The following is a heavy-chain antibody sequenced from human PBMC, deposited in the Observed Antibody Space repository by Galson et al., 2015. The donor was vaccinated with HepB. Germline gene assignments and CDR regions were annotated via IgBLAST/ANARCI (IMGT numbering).Heavy chain of an antibody. CDR3: ARGSTALFDY. J-gene: IGHJ4*02. CDR2: TYYRSKWYN. CDR1: GDSVSGNSAT. D-gene: IGHD1-1*01. V-gene: IGHV6-1*01. Sequence: CAISGDSVSGNSATWNWIRQSPSRGLEWLGRTYYRSKWYNEYAVSVKSRITLNTDTSKNQFSLQLNSVTPEDTAVYYCARGSTALFDYWGPGTLVTVSS.